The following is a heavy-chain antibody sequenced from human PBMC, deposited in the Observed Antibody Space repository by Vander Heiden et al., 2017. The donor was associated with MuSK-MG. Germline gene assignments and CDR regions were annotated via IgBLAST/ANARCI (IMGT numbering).Heavy chain of an antibody. V-gene: IGHV1-18*01. CDR2: ISAYNGKT. Sequence: QVQLVQSGAAVKKPGASVKVSCKASGYTFTSYGISWVRQAPGQGLEWMGWISAYNGKTNYAQKLQGRVTMTTDTSTSTAYMELRSLRSDDTAVYYCAREGGYYSSGPPEWFDPWGQGTLVTVSS. CDR3: AREGGYYSSGPPEWFDP. D-gene: IGHD6-19*01. CDR1: GYTFTSYG. J-gene: IGHJ5*02.